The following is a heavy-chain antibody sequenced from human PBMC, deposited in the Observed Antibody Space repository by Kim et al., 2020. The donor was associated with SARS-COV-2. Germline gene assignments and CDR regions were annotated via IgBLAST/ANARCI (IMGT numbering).Heavy chain of an antibody. CDR2: ITCDGRLI. CDR1: GFTFSTYC. D-gene: IGHD2-21*01. V-gene: IGHV3-74*01. J-gene: IGHJ4*02. CDR3: ARGTGDGY. Sequence: GGSLRLSCAASGFTFSTYCMHWVRQVPGKGPVWVSRITCDGRLITYADFVKGRFTISRDNAKNTVYLQMNSLRVEDTAVYYCARGTGDGYWGQGTLVTVSS.